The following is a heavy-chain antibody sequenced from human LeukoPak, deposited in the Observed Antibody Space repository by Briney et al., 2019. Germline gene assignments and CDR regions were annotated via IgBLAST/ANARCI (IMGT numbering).Heavy chain of an antibody. CDR3: VGGRREYFLGAAFDP. V-gene: IGHV4-59*01. CDR1: GGSISSYY. D-gene: IGHD2/OR15-2a*01. Sequence: SETLSLTCTVSGGSISSYYWSWIRQPPGKGLEWIGFIYYSGSTNYNPSLKSRVTFSVDTSKNQFSLKLRSVTAADTAVYYCVGGRREYFLGAAFDPWGQGTVVTVSS. J-gene: IGHJ5*02. CDR2: IYYSGST.